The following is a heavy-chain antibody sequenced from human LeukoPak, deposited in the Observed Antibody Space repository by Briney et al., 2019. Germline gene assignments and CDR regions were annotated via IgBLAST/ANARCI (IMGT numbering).Heavy chain of an antibody. J-gene: IGHJ5*02. CDR1: GFTFSSYA. V-gene: IGHV3-23*01. Sequence: GGSLRLSGAASGFTFSSYAMSWVRQAPGKGLEWVSAISGSGGSTYYADSVKGRFTISRDNSKNTLYLQMNSLRAEDTAVYYCAKDGGIAARPNWFDPWGQGTLVTVSS. D-gene: IGHD6-6*01. CDR2: ISGSGGST. CDR3: AKDGGIAARPNWFDP.